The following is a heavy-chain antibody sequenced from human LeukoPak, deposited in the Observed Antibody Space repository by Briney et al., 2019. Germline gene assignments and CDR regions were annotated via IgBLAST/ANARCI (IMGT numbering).Heavy chain of an antibody. J-gene: IGHJ4*02. Sequence: GGSLRLSCAASGFTFSDYYMSWIRQAPGKGLEWVSYITNSGSTIYYADSVKGRFTISRDNAKNSLYLQMNSLRAEDTALYYCAKGGRGSYRFDYFDFWGQGTLVTVSS. CDR2: ITNSGSTI. CDR3: AKGGRGSYRFDYFDF. V-gene: IGHV3-11*01. D-gene: IGHD1-26*01. CDR1: GFTFSDYY.